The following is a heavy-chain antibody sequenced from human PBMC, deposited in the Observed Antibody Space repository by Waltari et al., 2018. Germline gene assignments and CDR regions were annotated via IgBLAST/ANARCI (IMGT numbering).Heavy chain of an antibody. Sequence: QVQLQESGPGLVKPSQTLSLTCTVSGGSISSGGYYWSWIRQHPGKGLEWIGYIYYSGSTYYNPSLESRVTISVDTSKNQFSLKLSSVTAADTAVYYCARVVVVPAARSSTADYWGQGTLVTVSS. CDR3: ARVVVVPAARSSTADY. J-gene: IGHJ4*02. D-gene: IGHD2-2*01. CDR1: GGSISSGGYY. CDR2: IYYSGST. V-gene: IGHV4-31*03.